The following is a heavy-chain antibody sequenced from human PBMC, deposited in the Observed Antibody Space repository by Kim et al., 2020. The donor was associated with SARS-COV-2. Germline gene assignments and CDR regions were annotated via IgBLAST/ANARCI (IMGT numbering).Heavy chain of an antibody. D-gene: IGHD3-3*01. CDR1: GGSISSYY. J-gene: IGHJ6*04. Sequence: SETLSLTCTVSGGSISSYYWSWIRQRPGKGLERIGNIYNSGSTNYNPSLKGRVTISVDTSKNQFSLKLRSVTAADTAVYYCARHGKTTIFGVVTSPGGMDVWGKGTTVTVSS. CDR3: ARHGKTTIFGVVTSPGGMDV. V-gene: IGHV4-59*08. CDR2: IYNSGST.